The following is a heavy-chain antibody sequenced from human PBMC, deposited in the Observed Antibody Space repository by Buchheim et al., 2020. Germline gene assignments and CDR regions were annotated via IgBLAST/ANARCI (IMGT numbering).Heavy chain of an antibody. Sequence: EVQLVQSGAEVKKSGESLRISCQGSGYSFTNFWIGWVRQMPGKGLEWMGIIYPEDSDTRYSPSFLGHVSISADKSAKTVYLQWSSLKASDTAMYYCARPSKVDTSKFEGGYHFYFYAMDVWGQGT. CDR2: IYPEDSDT. CDR3: ARPSKVDTSKFEGGYHFYFYAMDV. CDR1: GYSFTNFW. J-gene: IGHJ6*02. D-gene: IGHD5-18*01. V-gene: IGHV5-51*01.